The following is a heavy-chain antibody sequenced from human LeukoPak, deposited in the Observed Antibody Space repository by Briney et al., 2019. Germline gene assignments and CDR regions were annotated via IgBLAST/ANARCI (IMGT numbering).Heavy chain of an antibody. CDR3: ARAYSSSWYFYYYGMDV. V-gene: IGHV3-11*01. Sequence: SGGSLRLSCAASGFTFSDYYMSWIRQAPGKGLEWVSYISSSGSTIYYADSVKGRFTISRDNAKNSLYLQMNSLRAEDTAVYYCARAYSSSWYFYYYGMDVWGQGTTVTVSS. D-gene: IGHD6-13*01. CDR1: GFTFSDYY. J-gene: IGHJ6*02. CDR2: ISSSGSTI.